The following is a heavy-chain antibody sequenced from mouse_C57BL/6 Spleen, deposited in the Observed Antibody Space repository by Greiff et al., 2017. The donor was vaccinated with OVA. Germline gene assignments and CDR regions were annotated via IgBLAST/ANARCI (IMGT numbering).Heavy chain of an antibody. CDR1: GFTFTDYY. Sequence: EVKVEESGGGLVQPGGSLSLSCAASGFTFTDYYMSWVRQPPGKALEWLGFIRNKANGYTTEYSASVKGRFTISRDNSQSILYLQMNALRAEDSATYDCARSDTPGTPFFDYWGQGTTLTVSS. CDR2: IRNKANGYTT. J-gene: IGHJ2*01. V-gene: IGHV7-3*01. CDR3: ARSDTPGTPFFDY. D-gene: IGHD4-1*01.